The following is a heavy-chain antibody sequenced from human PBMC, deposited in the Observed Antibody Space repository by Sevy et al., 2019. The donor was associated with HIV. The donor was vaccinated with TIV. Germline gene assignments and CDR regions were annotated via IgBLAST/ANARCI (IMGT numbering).Heavy chain of an antibody. CDR1: GFSVSSHA. CDR2: LSYDGSTQ. V-gene: IGHV3-30*04. J-gene: IGHJ4*02. Sequence: GSLRLSCAASGFSVSSHAMHWVRQAPGKGLEWVALLSYDGSTQYCADSVKGRFSISRDNSKNILYLQMNSLRPADTALYYCTRDAGYSVGWYPSNYWGQGTLVTVSS. CDR3: TRDAGYSVGWYPSNY. D-gene: IGHD6-19*01.